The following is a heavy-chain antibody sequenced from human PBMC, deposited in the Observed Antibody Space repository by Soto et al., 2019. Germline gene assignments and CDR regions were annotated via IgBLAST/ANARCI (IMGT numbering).Heavy chain of an antibody. CDR2: IYTSGSS. CDR3: VRDNGDYFEY. V-gene: IGHV4-4*07. CDR1: GGSISSYY. Sequence: PSETLSLTCTVSGGSISSYYWSWIRQPAGKGLEWIGRIYTSGSSSYNPSLKNRVTISVDMSKNQFSLKLSSVTAADTAVYYCVRDNGDYFEYWGQGTLVTVSS. D-gene: IGHD4-17*01. J-gene: IGHJ4*02.